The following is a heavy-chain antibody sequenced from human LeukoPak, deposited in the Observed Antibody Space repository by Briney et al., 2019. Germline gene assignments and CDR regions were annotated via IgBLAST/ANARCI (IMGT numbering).Heavy chain of an antibody. D-gene: IGHD4/OR15-4a*01. J-gene: IGHJ4*02. Sequence: PSETLSLTCTVSGGSISSSSYYWGWIRQPPGKGLEWSGKIYYSGSTYYNPSLKSRVTMSVDTSKNQFSLKLSSVTAADTAVYYCARANSGFEYWGQGTLVTVSS. CDR1: GGSISSSSYY. V-gene: IGHV4-39*01. CDR2: IYYSGST. CDR3: ARANSGFEY.